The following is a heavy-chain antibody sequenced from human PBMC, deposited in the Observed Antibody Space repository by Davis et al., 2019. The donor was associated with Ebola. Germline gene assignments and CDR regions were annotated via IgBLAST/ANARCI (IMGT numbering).Heavy chain of an antibody. V-gene: IGHV5-10-1*01. J-gene: IGHJ5*02. CDR1: GYYFTSYW. CDR2: IDPSDSKT. D-gene: IGHD3-10*01. Sequence: GESLKISCKGSGYYFTSYWISWVRQMPARGLEWMGRIDPSDSKTTYSPSFQGHVTISADKSISTAYLQWSSLKASDTAMYYCARRGTMVRGVTWFDPWGQGTLVTVSS. CDR3: ARRGTMVRGVTWFDP.